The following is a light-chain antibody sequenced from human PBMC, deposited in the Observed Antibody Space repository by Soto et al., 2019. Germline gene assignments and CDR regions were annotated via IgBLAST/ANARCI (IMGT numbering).Light chain of an antibody. Sequence: QSALTQPASVSGSPGQSITISCTGTSSDVGSYNLVSWYQQHPGKAPKLMIYEVSKRPSGVSNRFSGSKSGNTASLTISGLQAEDEADYYCCSYAGSSTIPPGVFGGGTKLTVL. CDR2: EVS. CDR3: CSYAGSSTIPPGV. CDR1: SSDVGSYNL. V-gene: IGLV2-23*02. J-gene: IGLJ3*02.